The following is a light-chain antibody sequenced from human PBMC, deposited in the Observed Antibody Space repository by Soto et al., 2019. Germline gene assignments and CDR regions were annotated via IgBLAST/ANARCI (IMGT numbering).Light chain of an antibody. V-gene: IGKV1-5*01. CDR1: QSFSSS. Sequence: DIQMTQSPSTLSASVGDRVTITCRASQSFSSSLAWYQQRPGKAPELLIYDASSLESGAPSRFRGSGSGTEFTLTISSLQPDDFATYYCQQYETYPLTFGGGTKVEIK. CDR2: DAS. J-gene: IGKJ4*01. CDR3: QQYETYPLT.